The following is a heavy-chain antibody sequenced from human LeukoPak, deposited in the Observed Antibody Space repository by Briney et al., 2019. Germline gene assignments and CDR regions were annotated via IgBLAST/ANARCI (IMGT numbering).Heavy chain of an antibody. D-gene: IGHD3-22*01. J-gene: IGHJ3*02. CDR3: AADGYYDSLNSAFDI. CDR2: IKQDGSEK. CDR1: GFTFSSYW. Sequence: PGGSLRLSCAASGFTFSSYWMSWVRQAPGKGLEWVANIKQDGSEKYYVDSVKGRFTISRDNAKNTLYLQMNSLRAEDTAVYYCAADGYYDSLNSAFDIWGQGTMVTVSS. V-gene: IGHV3-7*03.